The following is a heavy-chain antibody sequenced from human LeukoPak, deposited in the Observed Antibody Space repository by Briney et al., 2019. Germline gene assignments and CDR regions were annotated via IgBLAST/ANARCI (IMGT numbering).Heavy chain of an antibody. CDR1: GFTFSSYS. CDR2: ISSSGGST. CDR3: AKDANSGSYYGLFDY. D-gene: IGHD1-26*01. J-gene: IGHJ4*02. V-gene: IGHV3-23*01. Sequence: PGGSLRLSCAASGFTFSSYSMNWVRQAPGKGLEWVSAISSSGGSTYYADSVKGRFTISRDNSKNTLYLQMNSLRAEDTAVYYCAKDANSGSYYGLFDYWGQGTLVTVSS.